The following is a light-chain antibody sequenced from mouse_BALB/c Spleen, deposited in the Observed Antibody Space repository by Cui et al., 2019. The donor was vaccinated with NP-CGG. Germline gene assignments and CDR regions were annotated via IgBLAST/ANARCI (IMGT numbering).Light chain of an antibody. Sequence: QAVVTQESALTTSPGEKVTPTCRSSTGAVTTSNHANWVQEKPDHLFTGLIGGTNNRVPGVPARFSGSLIGDKAALTITGAQTEDEAIYFCALCYSNHWVFGGGTKLTFL. V-gene: IGLV1*01. CDR3: ALCYSNHWV. J-gene: IGLJ1*01. CDR2: GTN. CDR1: TGAVTTSNH.